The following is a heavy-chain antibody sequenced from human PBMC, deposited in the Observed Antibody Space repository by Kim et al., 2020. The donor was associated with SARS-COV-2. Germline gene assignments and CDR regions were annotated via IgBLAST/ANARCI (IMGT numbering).Heavy chain of an antibody. CDR3: ARYNSGSRRFDP. CDR2: IHYSGNT. J-gene: IGHJ5*02. Sequence: SETLSLTCTVSGDSISSYYWSWIRQPPGKGLEWIGYIHYSGNTYYNPSLKSRVTISVDTSKNQFSLKLSSVTAADTAVYYCARYNSGSRRFDPWGQGTLV. D-gene: IGHD3-10*01. V-gene: IGHV4-59*01. CDR1: GDSISSYY.